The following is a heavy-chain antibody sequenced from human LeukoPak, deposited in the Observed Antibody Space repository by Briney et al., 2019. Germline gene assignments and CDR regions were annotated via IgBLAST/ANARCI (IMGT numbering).Heavy chain of an antibody. Sequence: GGSLRLSCVASGFTFSSYWMSWVRQAPGKGLEWVANINQDGSEKNNVDSVKGRFTISRDNAKNSLYLQMNSLRAEDPAVDYCAREDYGGIDYWGQGTLVTVSS. CDR1: GFTFSSYW. CDR2: INQDGSEK. D-gene: IGHD4-17*01. CDR3: AREDYGGIDY. V-gene: IGHV3-7*01. J-gene: IGHJ4*02.